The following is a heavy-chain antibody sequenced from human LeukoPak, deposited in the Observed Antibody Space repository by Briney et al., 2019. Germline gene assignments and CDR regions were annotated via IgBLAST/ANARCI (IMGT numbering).Heavy chain of an antibody. CDR1: GYTFTSYG. V-gene: IGHV1-18*01. Sequence: GASVKVSCKASGYTFTSYGISWVRQAPGQGLEWMGWISAYNGNTNYAQKLQGRVTMTTDTSTRTAYMELRSLRSDDTAVYYCARRAVYGVAVAGEDYWGQGTLVTVSS. CDR3: ARRAVYGVAVAGEDY. J-gene: IGHJ4*02. D-gene: IGHD6-19*01. CDR2: ISAYNGNT.